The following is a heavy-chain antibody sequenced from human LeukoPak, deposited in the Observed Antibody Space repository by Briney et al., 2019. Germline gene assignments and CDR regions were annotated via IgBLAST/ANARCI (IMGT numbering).Heavy chain of an antibody. V-gene: IGHV4-39*01. CDR3: ARQSPDLPAVGSFDY. Sequence: SQTLSLTCTVPGGSISSGSYYWSWIRQPPGKGLEWIGSIYYSGSTYYNPSLKSRVTISVDTSKNQFSLKLSSVTAADTAVYYCARQSPDLPAVGSFDYWGQGTLVTVSS. D-gene: IGHD2-2*01. CDR1: GGSISSGSYY. CDR2: IYYSGST. J-gene: IGHJ4*02.